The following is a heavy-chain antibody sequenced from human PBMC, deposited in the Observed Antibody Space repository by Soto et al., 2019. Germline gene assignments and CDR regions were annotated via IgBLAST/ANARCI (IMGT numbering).Heavy chain of an antibody. V-gene: IGHV1-69*12. D-gene: IGHD4-17*01. CDR3: ARGTGDYGGNSIAYYFDY. Sequence: QVQLVQSGAEVKKPGSSVKVSCKASGGTFSSYAISWVRQAPGQGLEWMGGIIPIFGTANYAQKFQGRVTITADESTSTAYMELSSLRSEDTAVYYCARGTGDYGGNSIAYYFDYWGQGTLVTVSS. CDR1: GGTFSSYA. J-gene: IGHJ4*02. CDR2: IIPIFGTA.